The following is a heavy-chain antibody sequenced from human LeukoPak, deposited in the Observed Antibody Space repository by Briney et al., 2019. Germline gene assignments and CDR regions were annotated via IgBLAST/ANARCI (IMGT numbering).Heavy chain of an antibody. CDR3: ARHSSSWYNDY. CDR1: GGSFSSYY. D-gene: IGHD6-13*01. V-gene: IGHV4-39*01. J-gene: IGHJ4*02. Sequence: PSETLSLTCTVSGGSFSSYYWGWIRQPPGKGLEWIGSIYYSGSTYYNPSLKSRVTISVDTSKNQFSLKLSSVTAADTAVYHCARHSSSWYNDYWGQGTLVTVSS. CDR2: IYYSGST.